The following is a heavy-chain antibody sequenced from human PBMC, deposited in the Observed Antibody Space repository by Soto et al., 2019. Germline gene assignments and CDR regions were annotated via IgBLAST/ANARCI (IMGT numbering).Heavy chain of an antibody. CDR1: GYTFSDFY. J-gene: IGHJ6*02. D-gene: IGHD3-10*01. Sequence: ASVKVSCKASGYTFSDFYIHWVRQAPGQGLEWMGWVNPKSGGTFYAERFQGRVTMTRDTSMNSAYMVLNRLRSDDTAVYYCARDPICRGVPHSYGMDVWGQATTVTVSS. CDR3: ARDPICRGVPHSYGMDV. V-gene: IGHV1-2*02. CDR2: VNPKSGGT.